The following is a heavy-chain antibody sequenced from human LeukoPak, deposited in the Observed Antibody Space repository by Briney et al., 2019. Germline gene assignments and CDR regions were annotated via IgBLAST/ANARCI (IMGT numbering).Heavy chain of an antibody. D-gene: IGHD3-22*01. J-gene: IGHJ2*01. CDR2: IWYDGSNK. CDR1: RFTFSNNG. CDR3: ARDRPSNYYDISWYFDL. Sequence: GGSLRLSCAASRFTFSNNGMHWVRQAPGKGLEWVAVIWYDGSNKYYADSVKGRFTVSRDNSKNTLYLQMNSLRAEDTAVYYCARDRPSNYYDISWYFDLWGRGTLVTVSS. V-gene: IGHV3-33*01.